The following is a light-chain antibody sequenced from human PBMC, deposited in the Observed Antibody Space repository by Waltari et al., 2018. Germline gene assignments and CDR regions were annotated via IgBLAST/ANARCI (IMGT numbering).Light chain of an antibody. CDR1: HSLLYYSNNKNY. CDR2: WAS. V-gene: IGKV4-1*01. J-gene: IGKJ1*01. CDR3: QQSYSTWT. Sequence: DIVMTQSPDSLTVSLGERATINCKSSHSLLYYSNNKNYISWYQQKPGQAPKLLIYWASTRDSGVPDRFSGSGSETDFTLTINSLQPEDFATYYCQQSYSTWTFGQGTKVEIK.